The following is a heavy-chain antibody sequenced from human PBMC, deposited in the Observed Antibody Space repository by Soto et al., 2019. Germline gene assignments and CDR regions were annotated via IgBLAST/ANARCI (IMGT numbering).Heavy chain of an antibody. J-gene: IGHJ6*02. CDR1: GGSISSSSYY. Sequence: SETLSLTCTVSGGSISSSSYYWGWIRQPPGKGLEWIGSIYYSGSTYYNPSLKSRVTISVDTSKNQFSLKLSSVTAADTAVYYCARLVVVPAASYYYYGMDVWGQGTTVTVSS. D-gene: IGHD2-2*01. CDR3: ARLVVVPAASYYYYGMDV. V-gene: IGHV4-39*01. CDR2: IYYSGST.